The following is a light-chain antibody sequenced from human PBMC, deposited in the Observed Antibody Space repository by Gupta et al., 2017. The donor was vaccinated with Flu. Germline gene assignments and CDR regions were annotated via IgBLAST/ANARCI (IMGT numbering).Light chain of an antibody. CDR3: QQDHTGRT. Sequence: DIQMTQSPSTLSASVGDRVTITCRDSQSIGTWVAWYQQKPGKAPNLMIYGASSGEGGVPSRFSGSGDGKEFTLTSNRRQKDDCANYYGQQDHTGRTFGQGTKVDIK. CDR1: QSIGTW. V-gene: IGKV1-5*03. J-gene: IGKJ1*01. CDR2: GAS.